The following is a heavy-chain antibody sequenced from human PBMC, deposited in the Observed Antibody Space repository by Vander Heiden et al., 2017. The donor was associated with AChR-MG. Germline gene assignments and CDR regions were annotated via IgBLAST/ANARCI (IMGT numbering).Heavy chain of an antibody. Sequence: EVQLLESGGGLVQPGGSLRLSCAASGFPFSRYAMSWVRQAPGKGLEWVSAISGSGGSTYYADSVKGRFTISRDNSKNTLYLQMNSLRAEDTAVYYCAKEWDDYGGLDPWGQGTLVTVSS. V-gene: IGHV3-23*01. CDR2: ISGSGGST. J-gene: IGHJ5*02. CDR3: AKEWDDYGGLDP. D-gene: IGHD4-17*01. CDR1: GFPFSRYA.